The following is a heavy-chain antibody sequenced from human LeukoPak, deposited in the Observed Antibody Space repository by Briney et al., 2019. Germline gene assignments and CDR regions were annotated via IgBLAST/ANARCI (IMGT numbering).Heavy chain of an antibody. V-gene: IGHV1-8*02. J-gene: IGHJ4*02. CDR3: ARDPPTHLQYYYDEDKNLDY. CDR1: GYTFTSYD. Sequence: GASVKVSCKASGYTFTSYDINWVRQATGQGLEWMGWMNPNSGNTGYAQKFQGRVTMTRNTSISTAYMELSSLRSDDTAVYYCARDPPTHLQYYYDEDKNLDYWGQGTLVTVSS. CDR2: MNPNSGNT. D-gene: IGHD3-22*01.